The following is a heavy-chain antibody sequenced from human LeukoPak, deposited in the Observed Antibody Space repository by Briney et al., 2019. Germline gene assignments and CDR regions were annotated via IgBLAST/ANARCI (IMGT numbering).Heavy chain of an antibody. V-gene: IGHV3-21*01. CDR1: GFTVSSNY. Sequence: GGSLRLSCAASGFTVSSNYMSWVRQAPGKGLEWVSSISTSSSYIYYADSVKGRFTISRHNAKNSLYLQMNSLRAEDTAVYYCARGRQNSGSYSDAFDIWGQGTMVTVSS. CDR2: ISTSSSYI. CDR3: ARGRQNSGSYSDAFDI. D-gene: IGHD1-26*01. J-gene: IGHJ3*02.